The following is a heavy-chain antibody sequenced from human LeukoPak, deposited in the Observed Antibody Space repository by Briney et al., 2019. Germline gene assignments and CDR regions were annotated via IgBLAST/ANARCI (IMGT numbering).Heavy chain of an antibody. CDR3: ARGTLNIPGEHGAFDY. Sequence: GGSLRLSCATSGFTFTNHWMSWVRQAPGKGLEWVANINQDGSERNYVDSVKGRFTISRDNAKNSLYLQMNSLRAEDTAVYYCARGTLNIPGEHGAFDYWGQGTLVTVSS. CDR1: GFTFTNHW. D-gene: IGHD1-14*01. CDR2: INQDGSER. J-gene: IGHJ4*02. V-gene: IGHV3-7*01.